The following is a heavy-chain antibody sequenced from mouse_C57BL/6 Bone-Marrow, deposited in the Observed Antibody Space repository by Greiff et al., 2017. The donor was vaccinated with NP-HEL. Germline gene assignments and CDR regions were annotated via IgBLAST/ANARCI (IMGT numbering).Heavy chain of an antibody. V-gene: IGHV3-6*01. CDR1: GYSITSGYY. Sequence: EVKVEESGPGLVKPSQSLSLTCSVTGYSITSGYYWNWIRQFPGNKLEWMGYISYDGSNNYNPSLKNRISITRDTSKNQFFLKLNSVTTEDTATYYCARDGSSYWYFDVWGTGTTVTVSS. D-gene: IGHD1-1*01. J-gene: IGHJ1*03. CDR3: ARDGSSYWYFDV. CDR2: ISYDGSN.